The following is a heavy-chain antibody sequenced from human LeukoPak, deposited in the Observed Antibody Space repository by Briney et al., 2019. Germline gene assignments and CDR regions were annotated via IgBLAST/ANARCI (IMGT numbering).Heavy chain of an antibody. V-gene: IGHV1-46*01. Sequence: ASVKVSCKASGYTFTSYYMHWVRQAPGQGLEWMGIINPSGGSTSYAQKFQGRVTMTRDTSTSTVYMELSSLRSEDTAVYYCASGAGGYCTNGVCYGRVGCMDVRGQGTTVTVSS. CDR3: ASGAGGYCTNGVCYGRVGCMDV. D-gene: IGHD2-8*01. CDR2: INPSGGST. CDR1: GYTFTSYY. J-gene: IGHJ6*02.